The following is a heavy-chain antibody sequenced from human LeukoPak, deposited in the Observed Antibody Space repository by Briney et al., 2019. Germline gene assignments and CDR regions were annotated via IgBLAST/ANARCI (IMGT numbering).Heavy chain of an antibody. D-gene: IGHD2/OR15-2a*01. CDR1: DYSISTDYY. V-gene: IGHV4-38-2*02. J-gene: IGHJ4*02. CDR2: ISHSGSP. CDR3: AREGRENIAIGVH. Sequence: SETLSLTCTVSDYSISTDYYRGWIRQTPGKGLEWIASISHSGSPYYNPSLKSRVTISRDVSKNLFSLTLSSVTAADAAVYYCAREGRENIAIGVHWGQGALATVSS.